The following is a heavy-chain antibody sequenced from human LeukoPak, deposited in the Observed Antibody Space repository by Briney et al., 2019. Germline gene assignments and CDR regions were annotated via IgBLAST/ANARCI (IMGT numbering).Heavy chain of an antibody. V-gene: IGHV3-30*18. CDR1: GVTFSSYA. Sequence: GGSLRLSCEASGVTFSSYAMHWVRRAPGKGLEWVAVISKDGSYKNYADSVKGRFTISRDNSKNTLYLQMNSLRLEDTAVYYCAKDGGRTSYLYWYFDLWGRGTLVTVSS. D-gene: IGHD2-2*01. CDR3: AKDGGRTSYLYWYFDL. J-gene: IGHJ2*01. CDR2: ISKDGSYK.